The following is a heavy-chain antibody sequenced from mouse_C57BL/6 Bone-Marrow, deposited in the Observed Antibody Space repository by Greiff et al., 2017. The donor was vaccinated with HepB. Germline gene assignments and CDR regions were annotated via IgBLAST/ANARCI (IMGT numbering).Heavy chain of an antibody. CDR2: ISDGGSYT. J-gene: IGHJ2*01. V-gene: IGHV5-4*01. CDR3: ARERILLNFDY. CDR1: GFTFSSYA. Sequence: EVMLVESGGGLVKPGGSLKLSCAASGFTFSSYAMSWVRQTPEKRLEWVATISDGGSYTYYPDNVKGRFTISRDNAKNNLYLQMSHLKSEDTAMYYCARERILLNFDYWGQGTTLTVSS. D-gene: IGHD1-1*01.